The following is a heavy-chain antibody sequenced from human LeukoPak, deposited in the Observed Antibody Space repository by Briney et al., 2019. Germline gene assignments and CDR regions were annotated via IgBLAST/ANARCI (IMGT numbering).Heavy chain of an antibody. CDR2: ITNDGSST. J-gene: IGHJ6*02. V-gene: IGHV3-74*01. Sequence: GGSLRLSCAASGLTFSSHWMHWVRQAPGKGLVWVSRITNDGSSTTYADSVKGRFTISRDNSKNTLYLQMNSLRAEDTAVCYCAKERYYYYGMDVWGQGTTVTVSS. CDR1: GLTFSSHW. CDR3: AKERYYYYGMDV.